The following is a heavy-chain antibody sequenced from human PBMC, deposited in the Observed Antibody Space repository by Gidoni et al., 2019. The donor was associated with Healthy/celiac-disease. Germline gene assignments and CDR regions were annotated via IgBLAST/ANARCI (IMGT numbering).Heavy chain of an antibody. Sequence: EVQLVESGGGLVQPGGSLRLSCAAFGFTFSSYEMNWVRQAPGKGLEWVSYISSSGSTIYYADSVKGRFTISRDNAKNSLYLQMNSLRAEDTAVYYCARDWTTDYGMDVWGQGTTVTVSS. CDR1: GFTFSSYE. CDR3: ARDWTTDYGMDV. CDR2: ISSSGSTI. V-gene: IGHV3-48*03. J-gene: IGHJ6*02. D-gene: IGHD4-17*01.